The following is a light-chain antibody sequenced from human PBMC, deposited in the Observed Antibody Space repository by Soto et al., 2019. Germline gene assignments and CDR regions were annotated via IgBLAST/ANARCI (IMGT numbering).Light chain of an antibody. Sequence: SYELTQPPSVSVSLGQTASITCSGDKLGDKYACWYQQKPGQSPVLVIYQDSKRPSGIPDRFSGSKSGTSASLAITGLQAEDEADYYCQSYDSSLSGYVVFGGGTKLTVL. CDR3: QSYDSSLSGYVV. V-gene: IGLV3-1*01. CDR1: KLGDKY. CDR2: QDS. J-gene: IGLJ2*01.